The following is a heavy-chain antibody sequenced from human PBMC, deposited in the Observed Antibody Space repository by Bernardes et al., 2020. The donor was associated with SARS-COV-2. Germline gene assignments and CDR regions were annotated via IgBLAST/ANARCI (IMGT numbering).Heavy chain of an antibody. Sequence: SETLSLTCAVYGGSFSDYYWSWIRQPPGKGLEWIGEIDNSGSISPNPPLTSRVTISVDTSKNQFSLKLSSVTAAETAVDYFARWGGKDATRDYYYYYAMDGWGLGTAVPGSS. J-gene: IGHJ6*02. CDR1: GGSFSDYY. D-gene: IGHD2-15*01. CDR2: IDNSGSI. V-gene: IGHV4-34*01. CDR3: ARWGGKDATRDYYYYYAMDG.